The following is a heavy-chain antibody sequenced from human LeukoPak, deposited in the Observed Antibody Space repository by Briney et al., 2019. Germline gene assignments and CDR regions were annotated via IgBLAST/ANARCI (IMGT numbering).Heavy chain of an antibody. V-gene: IGHV4-34*01. CDR2: INHSGST. Sequence: PSETLSLTCAVYGGSFSGYYWSWFRQPPGQGLEWIGEINHSGSTNYNPSLKSRVTISVDTSKNPFSLKLSYATAADTAVYYCARGRSSGWYMGPYFDYWGQGTLVTVSS. J-gene: IGHJ4*02. D-gene: IGHD6-19*01. CDR1: GGSFSGYY. CDR3: ARGRSSGWYMGPYFDY.